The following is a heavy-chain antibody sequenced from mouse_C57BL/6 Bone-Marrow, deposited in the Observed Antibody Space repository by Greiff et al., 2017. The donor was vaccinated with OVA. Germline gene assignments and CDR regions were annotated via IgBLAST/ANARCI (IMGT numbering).Heavy chain of an antibody. D-gene: IGHD1-1*01. CDR1: GYTFTSYG. V-gene: IGHV1-81*01. Sequence: VLLQQSGAELARPGASVELSCKASGYTFTSYGISWVKQRTGQGLEWIGEIYPRSGNTYYNEKFKGKATLTADKSSSTAYMELRSLPSEDLAADYCATRNTVAYCSMDYWGQGTPVTVSA. CDR2: IYPRSGNT. J-gene: IGHJ4*01. CDR3: ATRNTVAYCSMDY.